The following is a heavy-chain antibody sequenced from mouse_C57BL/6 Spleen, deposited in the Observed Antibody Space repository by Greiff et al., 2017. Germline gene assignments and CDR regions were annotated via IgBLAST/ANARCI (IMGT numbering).Heavy chain of an antibody. CDR2: IHPNSGST. J-gene: IGHJ2*01. Sequence: QVQLQQPGAELVQPGASVKLSCQASGYTFTRYWMHWVQQRPGQGLEWIGMIHPNSGSTNYNEKFKSKATLTVDKSSSTAYMQLSSLTSEDSAVYYCARPYYSNPYFDFWGQGTTLTVSS. D-gene: IGHD2-5*01. V-gene: IGHV1-64*01. CDR1: GYTFTRYW. CDR3: ARPYYSNPYFDF.